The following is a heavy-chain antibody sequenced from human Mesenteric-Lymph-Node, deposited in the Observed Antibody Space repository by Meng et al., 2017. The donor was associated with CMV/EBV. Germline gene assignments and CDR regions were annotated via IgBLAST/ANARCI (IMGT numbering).Heavy chain of an antibody. V-gene: IGHV4-34*01. CDR2: INDRGDT. CDR3: DHYDFWSGLDAFDI. J-gene: IGHJ3*02. CDR1: GGSFSNYY. Sequence: SETLSLTCAVYGGSFSNYYWNWIRQSPGKGLEWIGEINDRGDTHYNPSLKRRVTISVDTSKNQSSLKLSSVTAADTAVYYCDHYDFWSGLDAFDIWGQGTMVTVSS. D-gene: IGHD3-3*01.